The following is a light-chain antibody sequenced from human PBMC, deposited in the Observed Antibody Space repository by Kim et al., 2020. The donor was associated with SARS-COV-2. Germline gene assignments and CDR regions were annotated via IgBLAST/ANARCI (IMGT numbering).Light chain of an antibody. CDR3: QSYDSSKWV. J-gene: IGLJ3*02. CDR2: EDN. CDR1: SGSIASNY. Sequence: NFMLTQPHSVSESPGKTVTISCTRSSGSIASNYVQWYQHRPGSSPTTVIYEDNQRPSGVPDRFSGSIDSSSNSASLTISGLKTEDEADYYCQSYDSSKWVVGGGTQLTVL. V-gene: IGLV6-57*01.